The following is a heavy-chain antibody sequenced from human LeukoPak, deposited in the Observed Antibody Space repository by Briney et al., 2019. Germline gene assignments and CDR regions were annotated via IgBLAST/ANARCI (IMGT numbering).Heavy chain of an antibody. CDR3: ASPTASSYGSFDH. CDR2: ISYDGSNK. D-gene: IGHD5-18*01. Sequence: PGGSLRLSCAASGFTFSCYAMHWVRQAPGKGLEWVAVISYDGSNKYYADSVKGRFTISRDNSKNTLYLQMNSLRAEDTAVYYCASPTASSYGSFDHWGQGTLVTVSS. V-gene: IGHV3-30-3*01. J-gene: IGHJ4*02. CDR1: GFTFSCYA.